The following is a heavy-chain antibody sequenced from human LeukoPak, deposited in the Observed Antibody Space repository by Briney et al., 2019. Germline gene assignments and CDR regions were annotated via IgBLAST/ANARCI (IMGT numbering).Heavy chain of an antibody. CDR2: IYYSGST. J-gene: IGHJ4*02. CDR1: GGSICSSSYY. V-gene: IGHV4-39*01. D-gene: IGHD3-22*01. Sequence: SETLSLTCTVSGGSICSSSYYWGWIRQPAGNGLGWIGGIYYSGSTYYHPSFNSRVTISVDTSKNQFSLKLSSVTAADTAVYYCASSPLPTPSYYYDSSAPWGCYWGQGTLVTVSS. CDR3: ASSPLPTPSYYYDSSAPWGCY.